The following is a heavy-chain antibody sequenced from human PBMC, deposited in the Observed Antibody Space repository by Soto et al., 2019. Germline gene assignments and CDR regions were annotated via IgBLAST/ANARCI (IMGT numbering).Heavy chain of an antibody. CDR2: IIPVFRSP. V-gene: IGHV1-69*06. Sequence: GASVKVSCKTSGGTFNSYAIAWVRQAPGRGLEWMGGIIPVFRSPNHAQNFQGRVTITADTATSTASMELTSLRSEDTAVYYCARGQGRLSASGLLMHYFDYWSLGTQVTVSS. J-gene: IGHJ4*02. D-gene: IGHD3-9*01. CDR3: ARGQGRLSASGLLMHYFDY. CDR1: GGTFNSYA.